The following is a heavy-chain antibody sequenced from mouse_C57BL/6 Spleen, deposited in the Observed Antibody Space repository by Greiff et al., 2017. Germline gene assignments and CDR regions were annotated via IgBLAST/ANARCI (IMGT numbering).Heavy chain of an antibody. CDR3: ARSHYCSSFDY. D-gene: IGHD1-1*01. V-gene: IGHV1-64*01. J-gene: IGHJ2*01. CDR2: IHPNSGST. CDR1: GYTFTSYW. Sequence: VQLQQPGAELVKPGASVKLSCKASGYTFTSYWMHWVKQRPGQGLEWIGMIHPNSGSTNYNEKFKSKATLTVDKSSSTAYMQLSSLTSEDSAVYYCARSHYCSSFDYWGQGTTLTVSS.